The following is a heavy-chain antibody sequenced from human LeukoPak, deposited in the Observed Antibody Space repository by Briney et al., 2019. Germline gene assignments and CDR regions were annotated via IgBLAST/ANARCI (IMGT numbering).Heavy chain of an antibody. CDR1: GGTFSSYA. CDR2: IIPILGIA. Sequence: PLASVKVSCKASGGTFSSYAISWVRQAPGQGLEWMGRIIPILGIANYAQKFQGRVTITADKSTSTAYMELSSLRSEDTAVYYCARAIDPQTYYYGSGERWGQGALVTVPS. V-gene: IGHV1-69*04. CDR3: ARAIDPQTYYYGSGER. J-gene: IGHJ4*02. D-gene: IGHD3-10*01.